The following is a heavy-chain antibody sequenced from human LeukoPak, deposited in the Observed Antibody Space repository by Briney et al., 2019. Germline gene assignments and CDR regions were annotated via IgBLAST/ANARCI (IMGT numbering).Heavy chain of an antibody. CDR3: ARFGVDYDMDV. V-gene: IGHV4-59*11. Sequence: PSETLSLTCTVSGGFISGHYWTWIRQPPGKGLEWVGQIHYSGRPDYNPSLKSRFTISVDTSKNQLSLKVTSVTGADTAVYYCARFGVDYDMDVWGQGTTVTVSS. D-gene: IGHD3-16*01. J-gene: IGHJ6*02. CDR2: IHYSGRP. CDR1: GGFISGHY.